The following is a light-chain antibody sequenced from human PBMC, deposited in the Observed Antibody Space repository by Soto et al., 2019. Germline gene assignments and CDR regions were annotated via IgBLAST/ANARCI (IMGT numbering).Light chain of an antibody. CDR1: QDLSSW. CDR2: ATS. Sequence: DIQMTQSPSSVSASVGDRVTITCRASQDLSSWLAWYQQKPGKAPRLLIYATSTLQSGVPSRFSGSGSGTDFTLTISSLQPEDVATYYCQKYNSAPWTFGQGTKVEIK. J-gene: IGKJ1*01. CDR3: QKYNSAPWT. V-gene: IGKV1-27*01.